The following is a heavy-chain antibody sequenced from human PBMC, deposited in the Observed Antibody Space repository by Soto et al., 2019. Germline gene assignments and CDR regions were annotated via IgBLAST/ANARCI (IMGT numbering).Heavy chain of an antibody. V-gene: IGHV3-66*01. Sequence: EVQLVESGGGLVQPGGSLRLSCAASGFTVSDDYMSWVRQAPGKGLEWVSVIYSGSSAHYADSVKGRFTISRDSSKITLYLQMNSLRAGDTAVYYCARLQGTFDIWGRGTMVTVSS. CDR3: ARLQGTFDI. CDR2: IYSGSSA. J-gene: IGHJ3*02. CDR1: GFTVSDDY. D-gene: IGHD3-10*01.